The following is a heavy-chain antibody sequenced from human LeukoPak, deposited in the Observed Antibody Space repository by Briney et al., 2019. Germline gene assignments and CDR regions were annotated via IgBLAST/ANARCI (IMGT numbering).Heavy chain of an antibody. CDR2: IYTSGST. CDR3: ARDRGDNWKSSIWAYFDP. D-gene: IGHD1-20*01. Sequence: SQTLSLTCTVSGGSISSYYWSWIRQPAGKGLEWIGRIYTSGSTNYHPSLKSRVTMSVDTSKNQFSLKLSSVTAADTAVYYCARDRGDNWKSSIWAYFDPWGQGTPVTVSS. V-gene: IGHV4-4*07. CDR1: GGSISSYY. J-gene: IGHJ5*02.